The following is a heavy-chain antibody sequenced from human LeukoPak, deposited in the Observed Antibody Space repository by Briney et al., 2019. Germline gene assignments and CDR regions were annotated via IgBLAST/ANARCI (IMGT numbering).Heavy chain of an antibody. CDR1: GYTFTSYG. CDR2: ISAYNGNT. V-gene: IGHV1-18*01. J-gene: IGHJ4*02. CDR3: ARAGYYDSSGYFDY. Sequence: ASVKVSCKASGYTFTSYGISWVRQAPGQGLEWMGLISAYNGNTNYAQKLQGRVTMTTDTSTSTAYMELRSLRSDDTAVYYCARAGYYDSSGYFDYWGQGTLVTVSS. D-gene: IGHD3-22*01.